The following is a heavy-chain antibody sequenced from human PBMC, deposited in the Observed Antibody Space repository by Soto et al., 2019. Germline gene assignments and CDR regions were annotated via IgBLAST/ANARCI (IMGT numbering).Heavy chain of an antibody. CDR3: ARESRSTTIFGVVINGHFDY. V-gene: IGHV4-39*02. Sequence: SETLSLTCTVSCGSISSSSYYWGWIRQPPGKGLEWIGSIYYSGSTYYNPSLKSRVTISVDTSKNQFSLKLSSVTAADTAVYYFARESRSTTIFGVVINGHFDYWGQGTLVTVSS. CDR1: CGSISSSSYY. D-gene: IGHD3-3*01. J-gene: IGHJ4*02. CDR2: IYYSGST.